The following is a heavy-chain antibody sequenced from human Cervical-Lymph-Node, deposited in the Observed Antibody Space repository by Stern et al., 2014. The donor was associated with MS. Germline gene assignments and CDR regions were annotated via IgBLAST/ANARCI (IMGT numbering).Heavy chain of an antibody. D-gene: IGHD3-22*01. V-gene: IGHV1-69*01. CDR1: GGTFTNYA. CDR2: IIPMFVTA. J-gene: IGHJ3*02. CDR3: ARGFYSDSSGLDAFDI. Sequence: VQLVQSGAEVKRPGSSVKVSCKASGGTFTNYAISWVRQAPGQGLEWMGGIIPMFVTANYAQKFQGSITINAAQSTRTADMERRSLRSEDTAVYYCARGFYSDSSGLDAFDIWGQGTMVIISS.